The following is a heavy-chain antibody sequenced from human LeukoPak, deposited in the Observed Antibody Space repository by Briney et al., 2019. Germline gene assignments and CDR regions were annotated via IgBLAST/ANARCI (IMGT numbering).Heavy chain of an antibody. D-gene: IGHD2-21*02. Sequence: GGSLRLSCAASGFTFSSYAMSWVRQAPGKGLEWVSGISDSGGTTYYADSVKGRFTISRDNSKNTLYLQMNSLRAEDTAVYYCARVVFWCGGDCVYFDYWGQGTLVTVSS. CDR1: GFTFSSYA. CDR2: ISDSGGTT. J-gene: IGHJ4*02. CDR3: ARVVFWCGGDCVYFDY. V-gene: IGHV3-23*01.